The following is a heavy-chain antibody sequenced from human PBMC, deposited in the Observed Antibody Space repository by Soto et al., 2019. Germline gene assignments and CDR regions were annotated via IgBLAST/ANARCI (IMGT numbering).Heavy chain of an antibody. CDR1: GFTFSSFA. V-gene: IGHV3-23*01. CDR3: AKGATGTVGIDY. Sequence: QPGGSLRLSCAASGFTFSSFAMSWVRQAPGKGLEWVSGISASAGSTYYADSVKGRFTISRDNSKNTLHLRMNSLRVEDTAVYYCAKGATGTVGIDYWGQGTPVTVSS. D-gene: IGHD1-1*01. CDR2: ISASAGST. J-gene: IGHJ4*02.